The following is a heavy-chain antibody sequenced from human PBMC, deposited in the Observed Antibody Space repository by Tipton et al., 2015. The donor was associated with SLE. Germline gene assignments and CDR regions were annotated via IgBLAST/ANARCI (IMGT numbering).Heavy chain of an antibody. Sequence: SGVTISSNFMSWVRQAPGTGLEWVSVFFGADRTYYADSVKGRFIVSRDSSKNTLFLQMNSLRAEDTAVSYCARGPVSGRRYFDFWGQGTLVTVSS. V-gene: IGHV3-66*01. J-gene: IGHJ4*02. CDR1: GVTISSNF. CDR3: ARGPVSGRRYFDF. D-gene: IGHD6-19*01. CDR2: FFGADRT.